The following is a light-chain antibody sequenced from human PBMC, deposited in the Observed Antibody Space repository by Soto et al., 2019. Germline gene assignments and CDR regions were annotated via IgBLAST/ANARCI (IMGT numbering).Light chain of an antibody. J-gene: IGKJ4*01. Sequence: ETVLTQSPATLSLSPGERATLSCRASQSVSAYLAWYQQKPGQAPRFLIYDASNRATGIPARFSGSGSGTDFTLTISSLEPEDSAVYYCQQRGSWPLTFGGGTKVEIK. V-gene: IGKV3-11*01. CDR2: DAS. CDR3: QQRGSWPLT. CDR1: QSVSAY.